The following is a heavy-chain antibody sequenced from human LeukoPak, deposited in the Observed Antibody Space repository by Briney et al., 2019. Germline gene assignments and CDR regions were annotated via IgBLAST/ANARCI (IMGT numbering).Heavy chain of an antibody. CDR2: IYYSGST. CDR3: ARLLDYSNYFGY. V-gene: IGHV4-39*01. D-gene: IGHD4-11*01. J-gene: IGHJ4*02. Sequence: SETLSLTCTVSGGSISSSSYYWGWIRQPPGKGLEWIGSIYYSGSTYYNPSLKSRVTMSVDTSKNQFSLKLSSVTAADMAVYYCARLLDYSNYFGYWGQGTLVTVSS. CDR1: GGSISSSSYY.